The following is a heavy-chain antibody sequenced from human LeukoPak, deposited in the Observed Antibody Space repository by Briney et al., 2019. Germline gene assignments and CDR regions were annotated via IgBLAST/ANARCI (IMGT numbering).Heavy chain of an antibody. V-gene: IGHV1-46*01. CDR2: ISPSGGST. D-gene: IGHD3-10*01. Sequence: ASVKVSCKAFGYTFTSNYMHWVRQAPGQGPEWMGVISPSGGSTTYAQKFQGRVTLTRDMSTSTDYLELSSLRSEDTAVYYCARSGITMVRGVIITNRDYYYYMDVWGKGTTVTISS. J-gene: IGHJ6*03. CDR3: ARSGITMVRGVIITNRDYYYYMDV. CDR1: GYTFTSNY.